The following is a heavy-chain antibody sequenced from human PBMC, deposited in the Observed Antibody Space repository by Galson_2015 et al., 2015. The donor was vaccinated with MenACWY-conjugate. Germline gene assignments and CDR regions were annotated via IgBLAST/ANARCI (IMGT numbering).Heavy chain of an antibody. J-gene: IGHJ4*02. Sequence: QSGAEVKKPGESLEISCKGSGYSFPSYWIGWVRQMPGKGLEWMGFIYPGDSDTRYSPSFQGQVTISADKSTSTAYLQWSSLEASDSAMYYCARRLVSVETFDYWGQGTLVTVSS. D-gene: IGHD2-21*02. V-gene: IGHV5-51*01. CDR2: IYPGDSDT. CDR3: ARRLVSVETFDY. CDR1: GYSFPSYW.